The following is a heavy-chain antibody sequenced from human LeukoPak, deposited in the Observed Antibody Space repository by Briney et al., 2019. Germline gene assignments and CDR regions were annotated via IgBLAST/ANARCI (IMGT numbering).Heavy chain of an antibody. D-gene: IGHD4-11*01. J-gene: IGHJ4*02. CDR3: ARARSYSNYYFDY. CDR2: IYYSGST. V-gene: IGHV4-59*01. CDR1: GGSISSYY. Sequence: PSETLSLTCTVSGGSISSYYWSWIRQPPGKGLEGIGYIYYSGSTNYNPSLKSRVTISVDTSKNQFSLKLSSVTAADTAVYYCARARSYSNYYFDYWGQGTLVTVSS.